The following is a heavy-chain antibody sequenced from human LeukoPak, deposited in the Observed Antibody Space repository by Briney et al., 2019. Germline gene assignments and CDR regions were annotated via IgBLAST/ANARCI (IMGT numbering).Heavy chain of an antibody. CDR3: ARDIAMVRGVSDSNYFDY. V-gene: IGHV4-30-4*01. J-gene: IGHJ4*02. D-gene: IGHD3-10*01. CDR1: GGSISSGDYY. CDR2: IYHSGSS. Sequence: SQTLSLTCTVSGGSISSGDYYWSWIRQPPGKGLEWIGYIYHSGSSYYNPSLKSRVTISVDTSKNQFSLRLSSVTAADTAVYYCARDIAMVRGVSDSNYFDYWGQGTLVTVSS.